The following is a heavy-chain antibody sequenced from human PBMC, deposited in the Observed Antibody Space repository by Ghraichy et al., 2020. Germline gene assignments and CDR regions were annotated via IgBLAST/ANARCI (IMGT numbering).Heavy chain of an antibody. J-gene: IGHJ6*02. CDR3: ASQLRFLESGGMDV. Sequence: SVKVSCKASGGTFSSYAISWVRQAPGQGLEWMGGIIPIFGTANYAQKFQGRVTITADESTSTAYMELSSLRSEDTAVYYCASQLRFLESGGMDVWGQGTTVTVSS. CDR1: GGTFSSYA. CDR2: IIPIFGTA. V-gene: IGHV1-69*13. D-gene: IGHD3-3*01.